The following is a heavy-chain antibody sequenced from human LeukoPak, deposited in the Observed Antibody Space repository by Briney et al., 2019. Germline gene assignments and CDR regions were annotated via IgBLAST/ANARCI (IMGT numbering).Heavy chain of an antibody. Sequence: PGGSLRLSCAASGFTVSSNYMSWVRQAPGKGLEWVSVIYSGGSTYYADSVKGRFTISRDNSKNTLYLQMNSLRAEDTAVYYWARVLMGYFDYWGQGTLVTVSS. CDR1: GFTVSSNY. CDR2: IYSGGST. J-gene: IGHJ4*02. CDR3: ARVLMGYFDY. V-gene: IGHV3-53*01. D-gene: IGHD2-8*01.